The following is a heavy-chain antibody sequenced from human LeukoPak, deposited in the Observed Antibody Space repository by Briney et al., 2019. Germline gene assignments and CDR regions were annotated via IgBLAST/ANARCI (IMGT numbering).Heavy chain of an antibody. J-gene: IGHJ4*02. D-gene: IGHD3-3*01. V-gene: IGHV3-30*18. CDR1: GFTFSSYG. CDR3: AKDLFGVVTPTHSTYFDY. CDR2: ISYDGSNK. Sequence: GGSLRLSCAASGFTFSSYGMHWVRQAPGKGLEWVAVISYDGSNKYYADSVKGRFTISRDNSKNTLYLQMNSLRAEDTAVYYCAKDLFGVVTPTHSTYFDYWGQGTLVTVSS.